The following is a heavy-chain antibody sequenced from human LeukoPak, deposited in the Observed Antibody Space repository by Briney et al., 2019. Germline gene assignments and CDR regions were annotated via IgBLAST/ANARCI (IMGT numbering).Heavy chain of an antibody. CDR2: INPDSGGA. V-gene: IGHV1-2*02. Sequence: ASVKVSCKSSGYTFSGYFIHWVRQAPGQGLEWMGWINPDSGGAKYAQNFQGRVTMTRDTSISTAFMELSRLRSDDTAVYYCARVYSSGSFFGCWGQGTLVTVSS. CDR1: GYTFSGYF. J-gene: IGHJ4*02. CDR3: ARVYSSGSFFGC. D-gene: IGHD3-10*01.